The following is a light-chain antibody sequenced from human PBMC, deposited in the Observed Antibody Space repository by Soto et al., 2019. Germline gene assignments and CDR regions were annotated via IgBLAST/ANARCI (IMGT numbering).Light chain of an antibody. V-gene: IGLV2-14*03. CDR2: EVS. CDR1: SSDVGGYNY. CDR3: TSFTSSNTWV. J-gene: IGLJ3*02. Sequence: GASSDVGGYNYVSWFQQHPGKAPKLKIYEVSNRPSGVSNRFSGSKSGYTASLTISELQAEDEADYYCTSFTSSNTWVFGGGTKVTVL.